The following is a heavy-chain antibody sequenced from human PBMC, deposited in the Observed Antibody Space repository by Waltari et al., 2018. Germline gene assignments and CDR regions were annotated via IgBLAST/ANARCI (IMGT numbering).Heavy chain of an antibody. J-gene: IGHJ4*02. Sequence: EVQLVQSGAELKKPGESLRISCKASGYNSDSYWISRMRHMPGKGLEWRGRIDPSDSYTNYSPSFQGHVSISADKSVATAYLQWSSLEASDSGMYYCAGHGYQLRQFDYWGQGTLVTVSS. D-gene: IGHD2-2*01. CDR2: IDPSDSYT. CDR1: GYNSDSYW. CDR3: AGHGYQLRQFDY. V-gene: IGHV5-10-1*03.